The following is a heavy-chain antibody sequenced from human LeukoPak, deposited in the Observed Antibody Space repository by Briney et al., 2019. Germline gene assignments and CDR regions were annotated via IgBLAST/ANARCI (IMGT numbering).Heavy chain of an antibody. J-gene: IGHJ3*02. CDR1: DYTFTSYG. D-gene: IGHD3-3*01. V-gene: IGHV1-18*01. Sequence: ASVKVSCKASDYTFTSYGISWVRQAPGQGLEWMGWISAYNGNTNYAQKLQGRVTMTTDTSTSTAYMELRSLRSDDTAVYYCASSLTIFGVVISYAFDIWGQGTMVTVSS. CDR2: ISAYNGNT. CDR3: ASSLTIFGVVISYAFDI.